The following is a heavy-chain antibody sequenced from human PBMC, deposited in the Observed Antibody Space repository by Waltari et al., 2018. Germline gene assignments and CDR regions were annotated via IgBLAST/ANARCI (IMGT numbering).Heavy chain of an antibody. CDR2: LYYSGST. CDR1: GGSISSSSYY. V-gene: IGHV4-39*07. Sequence: QPQLQESGPGLVKPSETLSLTCTVSGGSISSSSYYWGWIRQPPGKGLEWIGSLYYSGSTYYSPSRKSRVTISVDTSKNQFSLKLSSVTAADTAVYYCARGYYYDSSGYPNWFDPWGQGTLVTVSS. CDR3: ARGYYYDSSGYPNWFDP. J-gene: IGHJ5*02. D-gene: IGHD3-22*01.